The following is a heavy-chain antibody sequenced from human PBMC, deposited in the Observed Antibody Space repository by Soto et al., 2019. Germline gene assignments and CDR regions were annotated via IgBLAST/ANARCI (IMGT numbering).Heavy chain of an antibody. D-gene: IGHD3-10*01. CDR3: VAVCPRGSFGYRFDY. CDR1: GFTFSSYA. J-gene: IGHJ4*02. CDR2: ISDSGGST. V-gene: IGHV3-23*01. Sequence: GGSLRLSCAASGFTFSSYAMSWVRQAPGKGLEWVSAISDSGGSTYYADSVKGRFTISRDNSKNTLYLQMNSLRAEDTAVYYCVAVCPRGSFGYRFDYWGQGTLVTVSS.